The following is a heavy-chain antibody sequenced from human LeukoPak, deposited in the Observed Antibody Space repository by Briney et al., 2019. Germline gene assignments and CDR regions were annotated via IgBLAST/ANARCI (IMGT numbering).Heavy chain of an antibody. D-gene: IGHD2-15*01. V-gene: IGHV3-15*01. CDR2: IKRKTDGRTT. Sequence: PGGSLRLSCAASGFTFSHHGMNWVRQAPAGGVEWVGRIKRKTDGRTTDYAAPVKARFTISRDDSKNTLYPQMNSLKTEDTAVYYCTTTRYCSGGSCYYNYYYYYYMDAWGKGTTVTVSS. J-gene: IGHJ6*03. CDR3: TTTRYCSGGSCYYNYYYYYYMDA. CDR1: GFTFSHHG.